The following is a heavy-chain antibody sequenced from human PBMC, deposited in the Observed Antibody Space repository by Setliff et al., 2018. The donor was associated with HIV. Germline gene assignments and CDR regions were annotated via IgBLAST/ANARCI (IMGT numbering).Heavy chain of an antibody. CDR1: GFTFNSFW. J-gene: IGHJ4*02. CDR3: ARDRGGSDYFDY. CDR2: INQDGSEK. D-gene: IGHD1-26*01. Sequence: GGSLRLSCAASGFTFNSFWMSFFRQAPGKGLEWVANINQDGSEKYYVDSVRGRFTISRDNTKNSLYLQMNSLRPEDTAVFYCARDRGGSDYFDYWGQGTLVTVSS. V-gene: IGHV3-7*01.